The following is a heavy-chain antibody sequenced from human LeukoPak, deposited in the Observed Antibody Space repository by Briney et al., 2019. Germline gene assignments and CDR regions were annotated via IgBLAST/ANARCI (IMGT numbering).Heavy chain of an antibody. CDR2: ISSSSSSI. D-gene: IGHD6-19*01. V-gene: IGHV3-48*02. CDR1: GFSFSSYI. J-gene: IGHJ4*02. CDR3: AREGGAVAGTRVY. Sequence: GGSLRLSCAASGFSFSSYIVIWLREAPGKGLEGVSYISSSSSSIYYADSVRGRFTISRDNAKNSLYLQMNSLRDEDTAVYYCAREGGAVAGTRVYWGQGTLVTVSS.